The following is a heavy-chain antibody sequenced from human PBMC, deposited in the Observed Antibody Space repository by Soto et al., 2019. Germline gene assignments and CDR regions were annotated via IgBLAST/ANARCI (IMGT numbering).Heavy chain of an antibody. D-gene: IGHD6-19*01. CDR2: ISSSSSTM. J-gene: IGHJ5*02. CDR3: ARDRGSGWAEDWFDP. V-gene: IGHV3-48*01. Sequence: PGGSLRLSCVASGFTFSSHSMNWVRQAPGKGLEWVSYISSSSSTMYYADSVKGRFTISRDNAKNSLYLQMNSLRAEDTAVYYCARDRGSGWAEDWFDPWGQGTLVTVSS. CDR1: GFTFSSHS.